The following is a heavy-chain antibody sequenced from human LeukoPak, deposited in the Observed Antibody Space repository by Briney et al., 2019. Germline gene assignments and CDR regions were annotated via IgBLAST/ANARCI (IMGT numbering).Heavy chain of an antibody. J-gene: IGHJ4*02. D-gene: IGHD1-20*01. V-gene: IGHV3-11*01. CDR3: ARDLSITGTNFDY. CDR2: ISSSGSTI. Sequence: GGSLRLSCAASGFTFSDYYMSWIRQASGKGLEWVSYISSSGSTIYYADSVKGRFTISRDNAKNSLYLQMNSLRAEDTAVYYCARDLSITGTNFDYWGQGTLVTVSS. CDR1: GFTFSDYY.